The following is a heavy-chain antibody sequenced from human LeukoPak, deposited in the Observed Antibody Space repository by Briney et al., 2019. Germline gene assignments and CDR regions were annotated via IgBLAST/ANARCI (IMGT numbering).Heavy chain of an antibody. Sequence: GRSLRLSCAAPGFTFSSYGMHWVRQAPGKGLEWVAYISYDGIYKNYTDSVKGRFTIARDNSKTTLYLQMISLRPEDSAVYFCAKDRSTGWYAGFDFWGQGTLVTVSS. CDR3: AKDRSTGWYAGFDF. CDR1: GFTFSSYG. V-gene: IGHV3-30*18. D-gene: IGHD6-19*01. CDR2: ISYDGIYK. J-gene: IGHJ5*01.